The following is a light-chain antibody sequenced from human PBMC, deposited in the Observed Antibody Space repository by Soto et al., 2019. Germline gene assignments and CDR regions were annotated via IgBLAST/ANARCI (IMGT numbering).Light chain of an antibody. CDR3: QAWDSSYVV. J-gene: IGLJ2*01. Sequence: YELTQPPSVSVSPGQTASITCSGDELGDKYASWYQQKPGQSPVLVIYQDKKRPSGIPERFSGSNSGNTATLTISGTQATDEADYYCQAWDSSYVVFGGGTKVTVL. CDR1: ELGDKY. V-gene: IGLV3-1*01. CDR2: QDK.